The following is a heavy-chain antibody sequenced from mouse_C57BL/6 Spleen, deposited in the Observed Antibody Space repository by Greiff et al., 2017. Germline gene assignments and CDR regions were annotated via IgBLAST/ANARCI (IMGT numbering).Heavy chain of an antibody. V-gene: IGHV5-4*01. Sequence: EVKLMESGGGLVKPGGSLKFSCAASGFTFSSYAMSWVRQTPEKRLEWVATISDGGSYTYYPDNVKGRFTISRDNAKKNLYLQMSHLKSEDTAMYYCAREGTTVVAPYFDYWGQGTTLTVSS. CDR2: ISDGGSYT. D-gene: IGHD1-1*01. CDR3: AREGTTVVAPYFDY. J-gene: IGHJ2*01. CDR1: GFTFSSYA.